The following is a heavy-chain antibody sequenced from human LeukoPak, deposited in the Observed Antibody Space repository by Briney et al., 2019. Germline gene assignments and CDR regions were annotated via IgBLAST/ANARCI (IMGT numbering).Heavy chain of an antibody. J-gene: IGHJ3*02. CDR3: ALHGGSI. V-gene: IGHV3-23*01. D-gene: IGHD6-25*01. Sequence: GGSLRLSCAASEFTFNNYAMSWVRQAPGKGLEWASTISGSGVSTYYADSVKGRFTISRDNSKNTLYLQMNSLRAEDTAVYYCALHGGSIWGQGTMVTVSS. CDR2: ISGSGVST. CDR1: EFTFNNYA.